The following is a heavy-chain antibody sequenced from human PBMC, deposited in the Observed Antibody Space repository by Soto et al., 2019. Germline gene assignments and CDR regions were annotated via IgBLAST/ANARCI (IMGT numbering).Heavy chain of an antibody. V-gene: IGHV4-39*01. CDR1: GGSISSSSYY. J-gene: IGHJ4*02. D-gene: IGHD3-22*01. Sequence: PSETLSLTCTVSGGSISSSSYYWGWIRQPPGKGLEWIGSFYYSGSTYYNPSLKSRVTISLDTSKNQFSLKLSSVTAADTAVYYCASQQGGDYDSSGYDYWGQGTLVTVSS. CDR3: ASQQGGDYDSSGYDY. CDR2: FYYSGST.